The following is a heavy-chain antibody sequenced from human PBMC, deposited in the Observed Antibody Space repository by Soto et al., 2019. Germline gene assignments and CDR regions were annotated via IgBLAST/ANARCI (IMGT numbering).Heavy chain of an antibody. CDR2: IYHSGST. D-gene: IGHD6-19*01. CDR1: GGSISNNNW. J-gene: IGHJ5*02. Sequence: SETLSLTCAVSGGSISNNNWWSWVRQPPGKGLEWIGEIYHSGSTNYNPSLRSRVSISVDKSKNQFSLNLTSVTAADTAVYYCARDQGSGWSNWFDPWGQGTLVTVSS. CDR3: ARDQGSGWSNWFDP. V-gene: IGHV4-4*02.